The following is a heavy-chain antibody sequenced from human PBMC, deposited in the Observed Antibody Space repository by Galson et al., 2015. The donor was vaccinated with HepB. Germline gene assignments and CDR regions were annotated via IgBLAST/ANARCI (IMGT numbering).Heavy chain of an antibody. CDR2: ISTTGSYT. CDR1: GLTFSNYD. V-gene: IGHV3-23*01. Sequence: SLRLSCAASGLTFSNYDFNWVRQTPGKGLEWVSTISTTGSYTYYADSVKGRFTISRDNSKNTLYLQMNNLRAEETAIYYCVARVSLNYWGQGTLVTVSS. J-gene: IGHJ4*02. CDR3: VARVSLNY.